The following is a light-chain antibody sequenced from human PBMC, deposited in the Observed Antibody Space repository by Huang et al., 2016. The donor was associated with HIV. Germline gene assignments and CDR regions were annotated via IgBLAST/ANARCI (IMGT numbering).Light chain of an antibody. CDR2: GAS. CDR3: QQYNTWPPDPT. Sequence: IVMTQSPATLSASPGERTTLSCRASPTGNSNLAWFQQQPGQAPRLLIYGASSRATAIPTRFRGSGSETEFTLTISSLQSEDFAIYYCQQYNTWPPDPTFGQGTRLEIK. J-gene: IGKJ2*01. CDR1: PTGNSN. V-gene: IGKV3-15*01.